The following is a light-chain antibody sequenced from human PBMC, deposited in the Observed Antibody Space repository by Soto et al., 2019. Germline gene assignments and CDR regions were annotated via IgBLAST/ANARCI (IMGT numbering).Light chain of an antibody. J-gene: IGKJ3*01. Sequence: EIVLTQSPATLSLSPGERATLSCRASQSVSSSLAWYQQKPGQPPRLLIYDASNRATGIPARFSGSGSGTDFTLPISSLEPEDFAVYYCQQRFYWPTMFTFGPGTRVDIK. CDR2: DAS. V-gene: IGKV3-11*01. CDR1: QSVSSS. CDR3: QQRFYWPTMFT.